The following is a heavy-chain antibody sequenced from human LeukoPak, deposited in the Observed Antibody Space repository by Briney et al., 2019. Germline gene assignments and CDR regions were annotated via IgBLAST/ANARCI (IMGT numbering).Heavy chain of an antibody. Sequence: GGSLRLSCAASGFTFSSYDMHWVRQATGKGLEWVSAIGTAGDTYYPGSVKGRFTISRENAKNSLYLQMNSLRAGDTAVYYCARALGYCSSTSCSNWFDPWGQGTLVTVSS. D-gene: IGHD2-2*01. J-gene: IGHJ5*02. CDR1: GFTFSSYD. CDR3: ARALGYCSSTSCSNWFDP. CDR2: IGTAGDT. V-gene: IGHV3-13*01.